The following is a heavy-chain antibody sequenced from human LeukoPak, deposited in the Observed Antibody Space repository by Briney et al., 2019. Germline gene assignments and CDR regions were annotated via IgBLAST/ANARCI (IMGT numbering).Heavy chain of an antibody. CDR2: INPNSGGT. D-gene: IGHD6-13*01. J-gene: IGHJ5*02. CDR1: GYTFTGYY. CDR3: AREEGQQLALNWFDP. V-gene: IGHV1-2*02. Sequence: ASVKVSFKASGYTFTGYYMHWVRQAPGQGLEWMGWINPNSGGTNYAQKFQGRVTMTRDTSISTAYMELSRLRSDDTAVYYCAREEGQQLALNWFDPWGQGTLVTVSS.